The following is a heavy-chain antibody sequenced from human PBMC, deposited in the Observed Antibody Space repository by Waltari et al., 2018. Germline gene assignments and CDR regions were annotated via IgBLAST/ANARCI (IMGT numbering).Heavy chain of an antibody. CDR1: VGLISSSSSS. D-gene: IGHD5-18*01. CDR3: ARSQLWLDY. J-gene: IGHJ4*02. CDR2: MHYSGST. V-gene: IGHV4-39*01. Sequence: QLQLQASGPGLVKPLEPLSLTCTGSVGLISSSSSSRGWLRRPPGKGLGWIGSMHYSGSTYYNPSLKSRVTISVDTSKNQFSLKLSSVTAADTAVYYCARSQLWLDYWGQGTLVTVSS.